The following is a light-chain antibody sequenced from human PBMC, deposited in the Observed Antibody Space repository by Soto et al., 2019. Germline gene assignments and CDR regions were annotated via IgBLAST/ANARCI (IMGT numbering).Light chain of an antibody. V-gene: IGLV2-14*03. CDR3: SSYTSNNAVAVI. CDR2: DVS. Sequence: QSALTQPASVSGSPGQSITISCSGTSSDIGAYNFVSWYQQHPGKAPKLMIYDVSSRPSGLSDRFSGSKSGATASLTISGLQAEDEADYYCSSYTSNNAVAVIFGGGTQLTVL. CDR1: SSDIGAYNF. J-gene: IGLJ2*01.